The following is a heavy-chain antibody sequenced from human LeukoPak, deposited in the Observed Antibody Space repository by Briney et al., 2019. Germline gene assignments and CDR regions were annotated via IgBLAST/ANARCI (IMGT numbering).Heavy chain of an antibody. V-gene: IGHV3-23*01. Sequence: GGSLRLSCAASGFSFSTSGMNWVRQAPGKGLEWVSGISGSGGSTYYADSVKGRFTISRDNSKNTLYLQMNSLRAEDTAVYYCAKDRVVVPAAMLGYWGQGTLVTVSS. CDR1: GFSFSTSG. D-gene: IGHD2-2*01. CDR2: ISGSGGST. J-gene: IGHJ4*02. CDR3: AKDRVVVPAAMLGY.